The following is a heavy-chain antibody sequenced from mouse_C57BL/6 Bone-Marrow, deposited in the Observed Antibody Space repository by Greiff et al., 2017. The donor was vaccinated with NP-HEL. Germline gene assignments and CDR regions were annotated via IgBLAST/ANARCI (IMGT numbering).Heavy chain of an antibody. Sequence: VKLMESGPGLVQPSQSLSITCTVSGFSLTSYGVHWVRQSPGKGLEWLGVIWSGGSTDYNAAFISRLSISKDNSKSQVFFKMNSLQADDTAIYYCARNWLLLRYWYFDVWGTGTTVTVSS. CDR3: ARNWLLLRYWYFDV. J-gene: IGHJ1*03. D-gene: IGHD1-1*01. CDR1: GFSLTSYG. V-gene: IGHV2-2*01. CDR2: IWSGGST.